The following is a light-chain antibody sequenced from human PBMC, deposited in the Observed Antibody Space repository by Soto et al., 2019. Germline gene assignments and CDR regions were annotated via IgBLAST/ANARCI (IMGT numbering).Light chain of an antibody. J-gene: IGLJ1*01. CDR1: SSDVGGYNY. V-gene: IGLV2-8*01. CDR3: SSYAGSNNFGV. Sequence: QSVLTQPPSASGSPGQSVTISCTGTSSDVGGYNYVSWCQQHPGKAPKLMIYEVSKRPSGVPDRFSGSKSGNTASLTVSGLQAEDEADYYCSSYAGSNNFGVFGTGTKVTV. CDR2: EVS.